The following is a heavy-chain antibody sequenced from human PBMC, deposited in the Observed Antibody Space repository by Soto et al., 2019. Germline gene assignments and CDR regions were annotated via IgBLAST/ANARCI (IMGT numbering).Heavy chain of an antibody. J-gene: IGHJ3*02. Sequence: ASVKVSCKASGGTFSISPITWVRQAPGQGLEWMGGIVPIFTTANYEHKFQGRLTITADESTTTAYMELSSLRSDDTAMYYCARDLRSSASGGYYPDAFDIWGQGTMVTVSS. D-gene: IGHD3-22*01. CDR1: GGTFSISP. CDR2: IVPIFTTA. CDR3: ARDLRSSASGGYYPDAFDI. V-gene: IGHV1-69*13.